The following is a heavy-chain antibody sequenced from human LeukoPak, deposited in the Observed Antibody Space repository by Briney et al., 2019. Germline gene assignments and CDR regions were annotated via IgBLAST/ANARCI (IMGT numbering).Heavy chain of an antibody. Sequence: GGSLRLSCAASAFPFSNYWMSWVRQAPGKGLEWVANIKQDGSEKYYVDSVKGRFTISRDNAKNSLFLQMNSLTADDTAVYYCATWKSSSSLPGECWGQGTLVTVSS. D-gene: IGHD6-19*01. CDR2: IKQDGSEK. V-gene: IGHV3-7*01. CDR1: AFPFSNYW. J-gene: IGHJ4*02. CDR3: ATWKSSSSLPGEC.